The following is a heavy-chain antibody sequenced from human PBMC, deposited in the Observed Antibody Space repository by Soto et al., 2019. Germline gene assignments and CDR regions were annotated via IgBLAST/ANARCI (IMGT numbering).Heavy chain of an antibody. J-gene: IGHJ6*02. D-gene: IGHD6-6*01. CDR3: ARGAYRSSYYYGFDV. Sequence: ASVKVSCKASGYTFTGYYIHWVRQAPGQGLEWLGWINPNNGGTKYAQKFQGRVTMTSDTSISTAHMELSRLRSDDTAGYYCARGAYRSSYYYGFDVWGQGTTVTVSS. CDR1: GYTFTGYY. CDR2: INPNNGGT. V-gene: IGHV1-2*02.